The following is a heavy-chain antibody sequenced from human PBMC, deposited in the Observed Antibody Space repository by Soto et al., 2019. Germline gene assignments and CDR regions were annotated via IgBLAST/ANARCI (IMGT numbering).Heavy chain of an antibody. CDR3: ASLPTDDFWSGVNWFDP. V-gene: IGHV4-39*01. D-gene: IGHD3-3*01. CDR2: IYYSGST. CDR1: GGSISSSSYY. Sequence: PSETLSLTCTVSGGSISSSSYYWGWIRQPPGKGLEWIGSIYYSGSTYYNPSLKSRVTISVDTSKNQFSLKLSSVTAADTAVYYCASLPTDDFWSGVNWFDPWGQGTLVTVSS. J-gene: IGHJ5*02.